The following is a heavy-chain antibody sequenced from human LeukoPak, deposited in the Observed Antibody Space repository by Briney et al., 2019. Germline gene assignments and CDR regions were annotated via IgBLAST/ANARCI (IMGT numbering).Heavy chain of an antibody. D-gene: IGHD2-2*01. V-gene: IGHV1-2*02. CDR1: GYTVTGYY. J-gene: IGHJ4*02. CDR2: INPNSGGT. Sequence: ASVKVSCKASGYTVTGYYMHWVRQAPGQGLEWMGWINPNSGGTNYAQKFQGRVTMTRDTSISTAYMELSRLRSDDTAVYYCARDARYCSSTSCFSDYWGQGTLVTVSS. CDR3: ARDARYCSSTSCFSDY.